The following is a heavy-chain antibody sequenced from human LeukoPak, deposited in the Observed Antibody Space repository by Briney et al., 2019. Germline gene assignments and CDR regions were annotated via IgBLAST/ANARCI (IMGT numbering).Heavy chain of an antibody. V-gene: IGHV3-23*01. CDR3: ARVSRSYGTDY. Sequence: PGGTLRLSCAASGFTFSGYGMSWVRQAPGKGLEWVSAISGSGGSTYYADSVRGRFTISRDNSKNTLYLQINSLRAEDTAVYYCARVSRSYGTDYWGQGTLVTVSS. CDR1: GFTFSGYG. J-gene: IGHJ4*02. CDR2: ISGSGGST. D-gene: IGHD5-18*01.